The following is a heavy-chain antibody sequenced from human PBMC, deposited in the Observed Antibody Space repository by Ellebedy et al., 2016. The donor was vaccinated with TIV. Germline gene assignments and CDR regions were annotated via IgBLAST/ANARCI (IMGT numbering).Heavy chain of an antibody. CDR1: GFTFSSYA. CDR3: AKMPAFDY. J-gene: IGHJ4*02. CDR2: ISGSGGST. D-gene: IGHD2-2*01. Sequence: GESLKISCAASGFTFSSYAMSWVRQAPGKGLEWVSAISGSGGSTSYADSVKGRFTISRDNSKNTLFLQMNSLRAEDTAVYYCAKMPAFDYWGQGTLVTVSS. V-gene: IGHV3-23*01.